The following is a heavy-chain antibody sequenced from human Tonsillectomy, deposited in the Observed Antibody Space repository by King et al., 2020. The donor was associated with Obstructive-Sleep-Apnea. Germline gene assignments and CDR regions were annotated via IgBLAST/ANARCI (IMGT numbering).Heavy chain of an antibody. V-gene: IGHV3-9*01. Sequence: VQLVESGGGLVQPGRSLRLSCAVSGFTFDDYAMHWVRQAPGKGLEWVSGISWNSGSIDYADSVKGRFTISRDNAKNSLYLQMNSLRPEDTALYFCTIAGHQRNYYGMDVWGQGTTVTVSS. CDR1: GFTFDDYA. J-gene: IGHJ6*02. D-gene: IGHD2-2*01. CDR2: ISWNSGSI. CDR3: TIAGHQRNYYGMDV.